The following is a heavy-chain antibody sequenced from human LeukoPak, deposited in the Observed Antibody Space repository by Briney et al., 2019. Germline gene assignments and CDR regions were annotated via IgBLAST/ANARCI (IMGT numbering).Heavy chain of an antibody. CDR1: GFTFSSYG. J-gene: IGHJ4*02. CDR2: IRYDGSNK. D-gene: IGHD6-6*01. Sequence: GGSLRLSCAASGFTFSSYGMHWVRQAPGKGLEWVAFIRYDGSNKYYADSVKGRFTISRDNSKNTLYLQMNSLRAEDTAVYYCAKDVRVAARPPGGTFDYWGQGTLVTVSS. V-gene: IGHV3-30*02. CDR3: AKDVRVAARPPGGTFDY.